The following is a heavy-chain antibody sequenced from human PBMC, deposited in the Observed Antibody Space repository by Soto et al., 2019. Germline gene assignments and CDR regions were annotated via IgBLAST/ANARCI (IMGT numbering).Heavy chain of an antibody. J-gene: IGHJ4*02. CDR3: ARAVAAPADFDY. CDR2: INAGNGNT. D-gene: IGHD6-25*01. Sequence: QVQLVQSGAEEKKPGASVKVSCKASGYTFTGYAMHWVRQAPGQRLEWMGWINAGNGNTKYSQKFQGRVTITRDTSASTACMELSSLRSEDTAVYYCARAVAAPADFDYWGQGTLVTVSS. V-gene: IGHV1-3*05. CDR1: GYTFTGYA.